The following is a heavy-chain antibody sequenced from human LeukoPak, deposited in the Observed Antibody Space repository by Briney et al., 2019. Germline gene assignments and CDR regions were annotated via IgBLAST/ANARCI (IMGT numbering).Heavy chain of an antibody. J-gene: IGHJ4*02. CDR3: ARGSGRMDFDY. CDR1: GFTFSSYA. CDR2: ISGSGGST. D-gene: IGHD2-8*01. Sequence: GGSLRLSCAASGFTFSSYAMSWVRQAPGKGQEWVSAISGSGGSTYYADSVKGRFTISRDNSKNTLYLQMNSLRSEDTAVYYCARGSGRMDFDYWGQGTLVTVSS. V-gene: IGHV3-23*01.